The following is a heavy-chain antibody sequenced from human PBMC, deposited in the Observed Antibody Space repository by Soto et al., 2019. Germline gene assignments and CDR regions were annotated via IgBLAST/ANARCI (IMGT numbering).Heavy chain of an antibody. CDR2: IWYDGSNK. Sequence: GGSLRLSCAASGFTFSSYGMHWVRQAPGKGLEWVAVIWYDGSNKYYADSVKGRFTISRDNSKNTLYLQMNSLRAEDTAVYYCARDRRDYDFWSGYYSFSSHYYYYGMDVWGQGTTVTVSS. V-gene: IGHV3-33*01. CDR3: ARDRRDYDFWSGYYSFSSHYYYYGMDV. J-gene: IGHJ6*02. D-gene: IGHD3-3*01. CDR1: GFTFSSYG.